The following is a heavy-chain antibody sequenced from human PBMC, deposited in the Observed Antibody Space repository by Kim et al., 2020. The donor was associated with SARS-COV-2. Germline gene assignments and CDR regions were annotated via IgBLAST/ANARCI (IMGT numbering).Heavy chain of an antibody. Sequence: GGSLRLSCAASGFTFSSYAMHWVRQAPGKGLEWVAVISYDGSNKYYADSVKGRFTISRDNSKNTLYLQMNSLRAEDTAVYYCARPAVSFKAAGAFDIWG. V-gene: IGHV3-30-3*01. CDR2: ISYDGSNK. J-gene: IGHJ3*02. CDR1: GFTFSSYA. CDR3: ARPAVSFKAAGAFDI. D-gene: IGHD6-25*01.